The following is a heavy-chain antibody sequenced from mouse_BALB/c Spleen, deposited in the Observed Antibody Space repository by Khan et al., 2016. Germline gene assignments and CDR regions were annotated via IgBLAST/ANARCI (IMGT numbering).Heavy chain of an antibody. J-gene: IGHJ1*01. CDR2: ISYDGSN. CDR1: GYSITSGYY. Sequence: EVQLQESGPGLVKPSQSLSLTCSVTGYSITSGYYWNWIRQFPGNKLEWMGYISYDGSNNYNPSLKNRISITRDTSKNQFFLKLNSVTTEDTATYYCARKNYGRRWYFAVWGAGTTVTVSA. D-gene: IGHD1-1*01. CDR3: ARKNYGRRWYFAV. V-gene: IGHV3-6*02.